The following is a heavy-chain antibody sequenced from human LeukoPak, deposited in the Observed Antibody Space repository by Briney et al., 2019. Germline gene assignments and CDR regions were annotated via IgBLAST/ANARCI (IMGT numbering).Heavy chain of an antibody. CDR3: ARSMVAGIRVYYFDY. Sequence: GGSLRLSCAASGXTFSSYAMHWVRQAPGKGLEYVSAISSNGGSTYYANSVKGRFTISRDNSKSTLYLQMGSLRAEDMAVYYCARSMVAGIRVYYFDYWGQGTLVTVSS. J-gene: IGHJ4*02. D-gene: IGHD6-19*01. CDR1: GXTFSSYA. V-gene: IGHV3-64*01. CDR2: ISSNGGST.